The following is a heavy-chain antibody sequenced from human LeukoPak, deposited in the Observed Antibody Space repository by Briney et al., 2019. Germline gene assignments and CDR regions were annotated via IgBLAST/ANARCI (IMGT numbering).Heavy chain of an antibody. CDR1: GFSFSDYY. CDR2: ISTGGTTI. D-gene: IGHD5-18*01. J-gene: IGHJ4*02. Sequence: GGSLRLSCATCGFSFSDYYMAWIRQAPGKGLEWLSYISTGGTTIHYADSVKGRFTISRDDAKNSLYLEMNSLRGDDTAVYYCARLGYSYGSCFDNWGQGTLVTVSS. V-gene: IGHV3-11*01. CDR3: ARLGYSYGSCFDN.